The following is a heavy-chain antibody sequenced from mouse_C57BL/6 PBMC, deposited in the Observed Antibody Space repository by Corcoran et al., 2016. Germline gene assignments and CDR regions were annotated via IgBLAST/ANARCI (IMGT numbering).Heavy chain of an antibody. Sequence: EVQLQQSGAELVRPGASVKLSCTASGFNIKDYYMHWVKQRPEQGLEWIGRIDPEDGDTEYAPKFQGKVTMTADTSSNTAYLQLSSLTSEDTAVDYCTTDGNYYFDYWGQGTTLTVSS. CDR2: IDPEDGDT. CDR3: TTDGNYYFDY. CDR1: GFNIKDYY. J-gene: IGHJ2*01. V-gene: IGHV14-1*01. D-gene: IGHD2-1*01.